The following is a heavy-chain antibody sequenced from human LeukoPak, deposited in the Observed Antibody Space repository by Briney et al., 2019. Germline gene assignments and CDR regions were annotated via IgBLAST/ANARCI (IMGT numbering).Heavy chain of an antibody. V-gene: IGHV3-11*04. D-gene: IGHD4-11*01. Sequence: PGGSPRLSCAASGFTFSDYYKSWIRQAPGKGLEWISYISSSGSTIYYADSVKGRFTISRDNAKNSLYLQMNSLRAEDTAVYYCARGIRASNYEIDYWGQRTLVTVSS. J-gene: IGHJ4*02. CDR1: GFTFSDYY. CDR2: ISSSGSTI. CDR3: ARGIRASNYEIDY.